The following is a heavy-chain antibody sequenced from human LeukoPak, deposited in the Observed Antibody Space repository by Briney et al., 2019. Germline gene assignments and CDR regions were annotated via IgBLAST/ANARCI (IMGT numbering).Heavy chain of an antibody. CDR3: AGLVGRYSNGMYYYFDY. V-gene: IGHV4-4*02. CDR2: MYLSGTT. J-gene: IGHJ4*02. Sequence: SGTLSLTCAVSGGCITSVNLWAWVRQPPGKGLEWVGEMYLSGTTTCNPSLRGRATISLDRSKNQVSLRLNSVTAADTALYYCAGLVGRYSNGMYYYFDYWGQGILVTVSS. CDR1: GGCITSVNL. D-gene: IGHD1-26*01.